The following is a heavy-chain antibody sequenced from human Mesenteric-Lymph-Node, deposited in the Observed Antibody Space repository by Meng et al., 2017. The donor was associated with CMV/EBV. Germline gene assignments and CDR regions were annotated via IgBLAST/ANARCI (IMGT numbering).Heavy chain of an antibody. CDR2: INGDGSST. Sequence: LSLTCAASGLSFSTYWMHWVRQVPAKGLVWVSRINGDGSSTNYADSVKGRFSISRDNAKNTLYLQMNSLRAEDTAVYYCAREGNYFYYYVMDVWGQGTTVTVSS. CDR1: GLSFSTYW. CDR3: AREGNYFYYYVMDV. V-gene: IGHV3-74*01. J-gene: IGHJ6*02.